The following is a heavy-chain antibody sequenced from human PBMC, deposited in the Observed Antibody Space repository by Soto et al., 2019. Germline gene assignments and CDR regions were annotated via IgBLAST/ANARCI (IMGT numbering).Heavy chain of an antibody. CDR3: ARQRSSSLSNWFDP. Sequence: PSETLSLTCTVSGGSVTSGDYYWTWIRQPPGKGLEWIGYIYHSGTTHVNPSLRNRVTISVDTSKNQFSLKLSSVTAADTAVYYCARQRSSSLSNWFDPWGQGTLVTVSS. CDR1: GGSVTSGDYY. D-gene: IGHD6-13*01. CDR2: IYHSGTT. V-gene: IGHV4-61*08. J-gene: IGHJ5*02.